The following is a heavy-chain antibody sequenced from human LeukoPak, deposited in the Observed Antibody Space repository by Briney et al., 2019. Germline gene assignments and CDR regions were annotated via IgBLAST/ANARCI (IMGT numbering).Heavy chain of an antibody. J-gene: IGHJ3*02. CDR1: GYTFTSYG. Sequence: ASVKVSCKASGYTFTSYGISWVRQAPGQGLEWMGWISAYNGNTNYAQKLQGRVTMTTDTSTSTAYMELRSLRSDDTAVYYCARGPYYDSSGIDAFDIWGQGTMVTVSS. CDR2: ISAYNGNT. CDR3: ARGPYYDSSGIDAFDI. D-gene: IGHD3-22*01. V-gene: IGHV1-18*01.